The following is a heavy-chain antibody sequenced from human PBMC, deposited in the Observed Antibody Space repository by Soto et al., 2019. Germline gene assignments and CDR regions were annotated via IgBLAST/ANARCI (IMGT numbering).Heavy chain of an antibody. Sequence: QVQLVQSGAEVKKPGSSVKVSCKASGGTFSSYAISWVRQAPGQGLEWMGGIIPIFGTANYAQKFQGRVTITADESPSRDYMELSSLRAEDTAVYYCAREYSSRGLYSYGMDVWGQGTTVTVSS. J-gene: IGHJ6*02. V-gene: IGHV1-69*12. D-gene: IGHD6-13*01. CDR1: GGTFSSYA. CDR3: AREYSSRGLYSYGMDV. CDR2: IIPIFGTA.